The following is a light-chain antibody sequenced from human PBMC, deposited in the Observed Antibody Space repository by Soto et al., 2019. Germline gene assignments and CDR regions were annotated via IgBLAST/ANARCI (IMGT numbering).Light chain of an antibody. CDR2: DTS. CDR3: FLSDSGVLVV. Sequence: QAVVTQEPSLTVSPGGTVTLTCGSSTGAVTSGHYPYWIQQKPGQAPRTLIYDTSNKHSWTPARFSGSLLGGKAALTLSGAQPEDEADYYCFLSDSGVLVVFCGGTKLTVL. CDR1: TGAVTSGHY. V-gene: IGLV7-46*01. J-gene: IGLJ2*01.